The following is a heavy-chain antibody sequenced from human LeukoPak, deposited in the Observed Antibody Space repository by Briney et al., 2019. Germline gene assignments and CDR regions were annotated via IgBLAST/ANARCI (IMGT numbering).Heavy chain of an antibody. Sequence: PGGSLRLSCTASGFAFDEHGMSWVRQAPGKGLEWVSGINWSGGSTGYADLLRGRFTISRDNAKNSLYLQMDSLRAEDTALYYCARAPITSPFYFDYWGQGTLVTVSS. J-gene: IGHJ4*02. D-gene: IGHD2-2*01. CDR2: INWSGGST. CDR3: ARAPITSPFYFDY. CDR1: GFAFDEHG. V-gene: IGHV3-20*04.